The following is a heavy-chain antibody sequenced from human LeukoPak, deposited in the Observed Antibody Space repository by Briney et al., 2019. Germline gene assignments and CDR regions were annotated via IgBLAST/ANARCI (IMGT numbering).Heavy chain of an antibody. J-gene: IGHJ5*02. CDR1: GGSFSGYY. CDR2: INHSGST. V-gene: IGHV4-34*01. Sequence: SETLSLTCAVYGGSFSGYYWSWIRQPPGKGLEWIGEINHSGSTNYNPSLKSRVTISVDTSKNQFSLKLSSVTAADTAVYYCARARITMVRGVMDNWFDPWGQGTLVTVSS. D-gene: IGHD3-10*01. CDR3: ARARITMVRGVMDNWFDP.